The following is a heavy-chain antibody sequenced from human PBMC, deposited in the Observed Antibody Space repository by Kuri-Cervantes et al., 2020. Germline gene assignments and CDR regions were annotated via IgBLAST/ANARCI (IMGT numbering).Heavy chain of an antibody. Sequence: GESLKISCAASGFTFSSYAMHWVRQAPGKGLEWVAVISYDGSNKYYADSVKGRFTISRDNAKNSLYLQMNSLRAEDTAVYYCARDSGYGGTPGMDVWGQGTTVTVSS. CDR3: ARDSGYGGTPGMDV. V-gene: IGHV3-30-3*01. CDR1: GFTFSSYA. D-gene: IGHD4-23*01. CDR2: ISYDGSNK. J-gene: IGHJ6*02.